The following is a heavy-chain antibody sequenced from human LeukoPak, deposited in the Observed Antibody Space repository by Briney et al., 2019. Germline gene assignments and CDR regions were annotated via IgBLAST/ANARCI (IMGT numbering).Heavy chain of an antibody. CDR3: ATKHGDSSTWRRASDS. D-gene: IGHD6-13*01. J-gene: IGHJ3*02. CDR2: MCYSGTT. V-gene: IGHV4-59*01. CDR1: GGSISSYY. Sequence: SETLSLTCTVSGGSISSYYWSWIRQPPGMGLEWIGYMCYSGTTNYNPSLKSRVTISVGTSKNQFSLKLSSVTAADTAVYYCATKHGDSSTWRRASDSWGQGTMVTVSS.